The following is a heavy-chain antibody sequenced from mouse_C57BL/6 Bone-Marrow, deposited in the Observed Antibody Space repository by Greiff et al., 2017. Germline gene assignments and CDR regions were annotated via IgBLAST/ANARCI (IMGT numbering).Heavy chain of an antibody. CDR2: IYPGSGST. CDR1: GYTFTSYW. CDR3: ARKDYGSSLYYFDY. J-gene: IGHJ2*01. D-gene: IGHD1-1*01. Sequence: QVQLQQPGAELVKPGASVKMSCKASGYTFTSYWITWVQQRPGQGLEWIGDIYPGSGSTNYNEQFKSKATLTVDTSSSTAYMQLSSLTSEDSAVYYCARKDYGSSLYYFDYWGQGTTLTVSS. V-gene: IGHV1-55*01.